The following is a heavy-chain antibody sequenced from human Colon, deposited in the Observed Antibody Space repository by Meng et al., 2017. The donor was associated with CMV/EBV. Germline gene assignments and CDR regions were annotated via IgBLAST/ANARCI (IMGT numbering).Heavy chain of an antibody. J-gene: IGHJ4*02. CDR1: GFTFSNFA. D-gene: IGHD1-14*01. CDR2: ITNSGITT. CDR3: ARGGEMNHDY. Sequence: GESLKISCATSGFTFSNFAMSWVRQAPGKGLDWISYITNSGITTYYADSVRDRFTISRDNAKNSLYLQMNSLRADDTAVYYCARGGEMNHDYWGQGTLVTVSS. V-gene: IGHV3-11*01.